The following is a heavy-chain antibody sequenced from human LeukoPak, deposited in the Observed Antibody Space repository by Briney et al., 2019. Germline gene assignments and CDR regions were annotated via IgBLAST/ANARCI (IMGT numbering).Heavy chain of an antibody. CDR3: ARLANWGSAYYYYMDV. CDR1: GGTFSSYA. CDR2: IIPIFGTA. V-gene: IGHV1-69*06. Sequence: ASVKVSCKASGGTFSSYAISWVRQAPGQGLEWMGGIIPIFGTANYAQKFQGRVTITADKSTSTAYMELSSLRSEDTAVYYCARLANWGSAYYYYMDVWGKGTTVTISS. D-gene: IGHD7-27*01. J-gene: IGHJ6*03.